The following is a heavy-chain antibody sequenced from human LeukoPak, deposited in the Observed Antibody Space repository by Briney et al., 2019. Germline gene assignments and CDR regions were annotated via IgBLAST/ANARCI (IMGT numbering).Heavy chain of an antibody. D-gene: IGHD6-19*01. V-gene: IGHV4-4*07. CDR3: ARAAVAGGFYFDY. Sequence: SETLSLACTVSGYSISSGYYWGWIRQPAGKGLEWIGRIYTSGSTNYNPSLKSRVTMSVDTSKNQLSLKLSSVTAAGTAVYYCARAAVAGGFYFDYWGQGTLVTVSS. CDR1: GYSISSGYY. J-gene: IGHJ4*02. CDR2: IYTSGST.